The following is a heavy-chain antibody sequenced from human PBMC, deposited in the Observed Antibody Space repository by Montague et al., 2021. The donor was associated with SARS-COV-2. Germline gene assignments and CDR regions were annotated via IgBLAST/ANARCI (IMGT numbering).Heavy chain of an antibody. CDR3: ARETRGYSYGVFLGFDY. J-gene: IGHJ4*02. Sequence: SETLSLTRSVSGVSVNSGSHYWSWIRQPPGKGLEWIGYVYYSGTTKYXPSLQSRVSISLDTSNNQFSLSLRSVTSADSAVYFCARETRGYSYGVFLGFDYWGLGVLVTVSS. CDR1: GVSVNSGSHY. D-gene: IGHD5-18*01. CDR2: VYYSGTT. V-gene: IGHV4-61*01.